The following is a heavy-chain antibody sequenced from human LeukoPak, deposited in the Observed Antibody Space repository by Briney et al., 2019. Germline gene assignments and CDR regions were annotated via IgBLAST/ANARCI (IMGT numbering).Heavy chain of an antibody. V-gene: IGHV4-59*08. CDR2: IHYSGNT. D-gene: IGHD1-7*01. J-gene: IGHJ4*02. CDR1: GGXISSYY. Sequence: PSETLSLTCTVSGGXISSYYCSWMRQPPGKGLEWIGYIHYSGNTNYNPSLKSRVTISLGTSRTQFSLKLTSVTAADTAVYYCASSEWNYARWGQGILVTVSS. CDR3: ASSEWNYAR.